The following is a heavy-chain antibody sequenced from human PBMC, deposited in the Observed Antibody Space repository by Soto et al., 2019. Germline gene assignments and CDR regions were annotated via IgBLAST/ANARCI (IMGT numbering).Heavy chain of an antibody. Sequence: PSETLSLTCAVYGVSFSGYYWSWIRQPPGEGLEWIGEINLGGSTNYNPSLKSRVTISVDTSKIQFSLKLSSVTAADTAVYYCARGFGVSDYWGQGTLVTVS. CDR1: GVSFSGYY. D-gene: IGHD3-10*01. CDR3: ARGFGVSDY. CDR2: INLGGST. V-gene: IGHV4-34*01. J-gene: IGHJ4*02.